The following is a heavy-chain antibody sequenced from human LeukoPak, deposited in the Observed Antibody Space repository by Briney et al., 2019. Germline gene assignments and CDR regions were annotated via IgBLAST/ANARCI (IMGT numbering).Heavy chain of an antibody. Sequence: ASVKVSCKASGYTFTGYYMHWVRQAPGQGLEWMGRINPNSGGTNYAQKFQGRVPMTRDTSISTASMELSRLRSDDTAVYYCARAGIAAADYYYYYMDVWGKGTTVTVSS. CDR3: ARAGIAAADYYYYYMDV. J-gene: IGHJ6*03. D-gene: IGHD6-13*01. CDR1: GYTFTGYY. CDR2: INPNSGGT. V-gene: IGHV1-2*06.